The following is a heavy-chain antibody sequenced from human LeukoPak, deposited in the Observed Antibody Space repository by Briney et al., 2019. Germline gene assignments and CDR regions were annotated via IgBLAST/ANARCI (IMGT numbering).Heavy chain of an antibody. CDR1: GYTFTSYY. J-gene: IGHJ4*02. Sequence: ASVKVSCKASGYTFTSYYMHWVRQAPGQGLEWMGIINPSGGSTSYAQKFQGRVTMTRDTSISTAYMELSRLRSDDTAVYYCARGLLDIPYYYGSGSYIPQYYFDYWGQGTLVTVSS. CDR2: INPSGGST. D-gene: IGHD3-10*01. CDR3: ARGLLDIPYYYGSGSYIPQYYFDY. V-gene: IGHV1-46*01.